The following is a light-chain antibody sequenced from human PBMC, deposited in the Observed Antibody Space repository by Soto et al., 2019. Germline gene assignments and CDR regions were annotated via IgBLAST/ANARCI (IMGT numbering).Light chain of an antibody. CDR2: DAS. Sequence: EMGVDQSRATLTLSTGERATLSCWASQSVSNYFVWYQQKPGQAPRLLIYDASKRATGIPARFSGSGSGTDFTLTISSLEPEDFAVYYCQPRSNWPPITFGQGTLLEI. CDR3: QPRSNWPPIT. J-gene: IGKJ5*01. CDR1: QSVSNY. V-gene: IGKV3-11*01.